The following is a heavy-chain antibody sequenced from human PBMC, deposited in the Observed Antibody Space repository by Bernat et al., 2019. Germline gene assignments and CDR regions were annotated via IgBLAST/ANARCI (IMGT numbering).Heavy chain of an antibody. V-gene: IGHV1-69*08. J-gene: IGHJ4*02. Sequence: QVQLVQSGAEVKKPGSSVKVSCKASGGTFSSYTISWVRQAPGQGLEWMGRIIPILGIANYAQKFQGRVTITADKSTSTAYMELSSLRSEDTAVYYCAREPIAVALYYFDYWGQGTLVTVSS. CDR2: IIPILGIA. CDR3: AREPIAVALYYFDY. D-gene: IGHD6-19*01. CDR1: GGTFSSYT.